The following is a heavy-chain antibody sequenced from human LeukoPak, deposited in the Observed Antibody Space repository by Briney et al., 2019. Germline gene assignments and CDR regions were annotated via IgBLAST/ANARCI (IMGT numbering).Heavy chain of an antibody. D-gene: IGHD3-10*01. CDR1: GGSISSSSYY. CDR3: ARDPSYYGSGSSLPYYYYMDV. V-gene: IGHV4-39*07. CDR2: IYYSGST. J-gene: IGHJ6*03. Sequence: SETLSLTCTVSGGSISSSSYYWGWIRQPPGKGLEWIGSIYYSGSTYYNPSLKSRVTISVDTSKNQFSLKLSSVTAADTAVYYCARDPSYYGSGSSLPYYYYMDVWGKGTTVTVSS.